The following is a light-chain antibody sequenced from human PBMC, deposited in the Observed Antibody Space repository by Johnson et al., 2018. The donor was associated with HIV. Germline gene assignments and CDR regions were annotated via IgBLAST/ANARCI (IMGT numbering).Light chain of an antibody. CDR1: TSNIGNNY. Sequence: QSVLTQPPSVSAAPGQKVTVSCSGSTSNIGNNYVSWYQQLPGTAPKLLIYDNNKRPSGIPDRFSGSKSGTSATLGITGLQTGDEADYYCGTWDSGLRGVFGTGTKVTVL. J-gene: IGLJ1*01. V-gene: IGLV1-51*01. CDR3: GTWDSGLRGV. CDR2: DNN.